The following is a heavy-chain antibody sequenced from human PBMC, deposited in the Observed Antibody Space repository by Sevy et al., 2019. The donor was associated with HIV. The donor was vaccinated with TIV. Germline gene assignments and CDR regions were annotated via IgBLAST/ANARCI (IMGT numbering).Heavy chain of an antibody. V-gene: IGHV1-18*01. J-gene: IGHJ1*01. CDR2: ITAYNGNT. CDR1: GYTFTNYH. CDR3: ARAPSGSQGPVVYFHY. D-gene: IGHD1-26*01. Sequence: ASVKVSCKASGYTFTNYHITWVRQAPGQGLEWMGWITAYNGNTNYTQRLQDRVTMTTDTSTSTAYMELRSLRSDDTAAYYCARAPSGSQGPVVYFHYWGQGTLVTVSS.